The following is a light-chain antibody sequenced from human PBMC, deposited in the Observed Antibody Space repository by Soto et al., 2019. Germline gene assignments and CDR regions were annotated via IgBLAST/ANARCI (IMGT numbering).Light chain of an antibody. V-gene: IGKV3-20*01. CDR2: GAS. CDR3: QQYGSSPMT. CDR1: QSVSSSY. Sequence: EIVLTQSPGTLSLSPGERATLSCRASQSVSSSYLAWYQQQPGQAPRLLIYGASSRATGIPDRFSGSGSGTDFTLTISRLEPEDFAVYYCQQYGSSPMTFGQGTKVDIK. J-gene: IGKJ1*01.